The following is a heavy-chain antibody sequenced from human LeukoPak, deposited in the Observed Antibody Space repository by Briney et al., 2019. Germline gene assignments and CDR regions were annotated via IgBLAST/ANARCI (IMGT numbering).Heavy chain of an antibody. CDR2: IKQDGSEK. Sequence: PGGSLRLSCAASGFTFSSYWMSWVRQAPGKGLEWVANIKQDGSEKYYVDSVKGRFTISRDNAKNSLYLQMNSLRAEDTAVYYCARDLGGDYYYYGMDVWGQGTTVTVSS. CDR1: GFTFSSYW. CDR3: ARDLGGDYYYYGMDV. J-gene: IGHJ6*02. V-gene: IGHV3-7*01. D-gene: IGHD4-17*01.